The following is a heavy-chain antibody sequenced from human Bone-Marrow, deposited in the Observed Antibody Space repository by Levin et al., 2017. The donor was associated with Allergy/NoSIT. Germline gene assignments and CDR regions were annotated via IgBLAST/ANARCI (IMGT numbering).Heavy chain of an antibody. CDR1: GGSISTYY. V-gene: IGHV4-59*08. D-gene: IGHD5-18*01. Sequence: SQTLSLTCTVSGGSISTYYCSWLRQPPGKGLEWIGYVYYSGSTNYNPSLKSRVTMSVDTSKNHFSLKLSSVTAADTALYYCARHAGPIHLWLMDYWGQGTLVTVSS. J-gene: IGHJ4*02. CDR3: ARHAGPIHLWLMDY. CDR2: VYYSGST.